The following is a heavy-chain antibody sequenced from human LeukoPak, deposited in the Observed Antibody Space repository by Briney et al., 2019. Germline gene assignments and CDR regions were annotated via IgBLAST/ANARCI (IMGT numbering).Heavy chain of an antibody. J-gene: IGHJ4*02. D-gene: IGHD3-10*01. CDR1: GFTFSTYS. Sequence: GGSLRLSCAASGFTFSTYSMNWVRQAPGKGLEWVSYINSISSNIYYADSVKGRFTISRDNAKSSLYLQMNSLRAEDTAVYYCARTIGHFDYWGQGTPVTVSS. V-gene: IGHV3-48*01. CDR3: ARTIGHFDY. CDR2: INSISSNI.